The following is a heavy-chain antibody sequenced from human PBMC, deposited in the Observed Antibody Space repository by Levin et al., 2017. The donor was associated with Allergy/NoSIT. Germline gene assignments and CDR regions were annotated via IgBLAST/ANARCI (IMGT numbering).Heavy chain of an antibody. CDR3: ARQDDILTGYYLDAFDI. CDR2: IYPGDSDT. V-gene: IGHV5-51*01. D-gene: IGHD3-9*01. J-gene: IGHJ3*02. CDR1: GYSFTSYW. Sequence: GESLKISCKGSGYSFTSYWIGWVRQMPGKGLEWMGIIYPGDSDTRYSPSFQGQVTISADKSISTAYLQWSSLKASDTAMYYCARQDDILTGYYLDAFDIWGQGTMVTVSS.